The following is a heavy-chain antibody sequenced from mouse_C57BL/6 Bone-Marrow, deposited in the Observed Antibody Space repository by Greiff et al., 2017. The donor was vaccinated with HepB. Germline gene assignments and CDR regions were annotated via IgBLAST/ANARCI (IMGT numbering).Heavy chain of an antibody. CDR3: ARSYYCNYFDY. Sequence: VQLQQSGPELVKPGASVKISCKASGYTFTDYYMNWVKQSHGKSLEWIGDINPNNGGTSYNQKFKGKATLTVDKSSSTAYMELRSLTSEDSAVYYCARSYYCNYFDYWGQGTTLTVSS. CDR1: GYTFTDYY. CDR2: INPNNGGT. J-gene: IGHJ2*01. V-gene: IGHV1-26*01. D-gene: IGHD1-1*01.